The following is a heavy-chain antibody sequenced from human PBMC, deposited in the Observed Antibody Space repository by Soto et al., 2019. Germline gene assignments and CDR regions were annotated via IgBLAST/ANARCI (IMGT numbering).Heavy chain of an antibody. CDR1: GYTFTSYD. Sequence: QVQLVQSGAEVKKPGASVKVSCKASGYTFTSYDINWVRQATGQGLEWMGRMNPNSGNTGYAQKFQGRVTMTRNTSISTAYMELSSLRSEDTAVYYCARGLDTMVRGVDGAFDIWGQGTMVTVSS. CDR2: MNPNSGNT. D-gene: IGHD3-10*01. V-gene: IGHV1-8*01. CDR3: ARGLDTMVRGVDGAFDI. J-gene: IGHJ3*02.